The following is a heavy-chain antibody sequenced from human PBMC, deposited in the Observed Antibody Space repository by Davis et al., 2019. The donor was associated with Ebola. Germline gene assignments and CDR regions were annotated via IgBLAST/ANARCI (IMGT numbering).Heavy chain of an antibody. CDR3: SRDAREMATNY. Sequence: GGSLRLSCAASGFTFSNAWMSWVRQAPGKGLEWVANIKQDGSEKYYVDSVKGRFTISRDNAKNSLYLQMNSLRAEDTAVYFCSRDAREMATNYWGQGTLVTVSS. CDR2: IKQDGSEK. V-gene: IGHV3-7*01. CDR1: GFTFSNAW. D-gene: IGHD5-24*01. J-gene: IGHJ4*02.